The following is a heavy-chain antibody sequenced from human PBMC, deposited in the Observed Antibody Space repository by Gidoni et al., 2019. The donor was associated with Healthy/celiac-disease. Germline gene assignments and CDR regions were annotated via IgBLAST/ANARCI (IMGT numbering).Heavy chain of an antibody. V-gene: IGHV3-9*01. J-gene: IGHJ2*01. Sequence: EVQLVESGGGLVQPGRSLRLSCAASGFTFDDYAMHWVRQAPGKGLEWVSGISWNSGSIGYADSVKGRFTISRDNAKNSLYLQMNSLRAEDTALYYCAKVPSPGIAVAEDWYFDLWGRGTLVTVSS. D-gene: IGHD6-19*01. CDR1: GFTFDDYA. CDR3: AKVPSPGIAVAEDWYFDL. CDR2: ISWNSGSI.